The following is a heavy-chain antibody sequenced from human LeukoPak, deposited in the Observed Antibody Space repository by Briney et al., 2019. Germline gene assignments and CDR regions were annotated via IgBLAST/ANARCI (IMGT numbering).Heavy chain of an antibody. CDR1: GFTFSSYW. CDR2: ISSSSSYI. Sequence: GGSLRLSCAASGFTFSSYWMNWVRQAPGKGLEWVSSISSSSSYIYYADSVKGRFTTSRDNAKNSLYLQMNSLRAEDTAVYYCARRPGYCSSTSCYRNAFDIWGQGTMVTVSS. J-gene: IGHJ3*02. V-gene: IGHV3-21*01. CDR3: ARRPGYCSSTSCYRNAFDI. D-gene: IGHD2-2*03.